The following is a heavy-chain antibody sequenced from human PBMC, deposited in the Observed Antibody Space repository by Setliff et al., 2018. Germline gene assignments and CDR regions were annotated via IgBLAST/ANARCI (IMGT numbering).Heavy chain of an antibody. D-gene: IGHD3-3*01. V-gene: IGHV7-4-1*02. CDR3: ARGPLHYDFWSGYYTVSWFDP. Sequence: ASVKVSCKASGYTFTSYAMNWVRQAPGQGLEWMGWINTNTGNPTYAQGFTGRFVFSLDTSVSTAYQQISSLKAEDTAVYYCARGPLHYDFWSGYYTVSWFDPWGQGTLVTVPQ. J-gene: IGHJ5*02. CDR1: GYTFTSYA. CDR2: INTNTGNP.